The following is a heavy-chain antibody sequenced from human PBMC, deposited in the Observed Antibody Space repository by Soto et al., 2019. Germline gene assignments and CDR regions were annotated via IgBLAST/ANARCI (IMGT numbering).Heavy chain of an antibody. J-gene: IGHJ3*02. Sequence: PSETLSLTCTVSGGSISSSSYYWGWIRQPPGKGLEWIGGIYYSGSTYYNPSLKSRVTISVDTSKNQFSLKLSSVTAADTAVYYCARHILSVGGWYVIGAFDIWGQGTMVTVSS. D-gene: IGHD6-19*01. CDR2: IYYSGST. CDR3: ARHILSVGGWYVIGAFDI. V-gene: IGHV4-39*01. CDR1: GGSISSSSYY.